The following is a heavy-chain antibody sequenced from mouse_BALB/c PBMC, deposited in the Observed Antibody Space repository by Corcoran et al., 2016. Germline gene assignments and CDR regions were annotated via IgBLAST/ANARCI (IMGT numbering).Heavy chain of an antibody. CDR1: GYTFTSYV. Sequence: EVQLQQSGPELVKPGASVKMSCKASGYTFTSYVMHWVKQKPGQGLEWIGYINPYNDGTKYNEKFKGKATLTSDKSSSTAYMELSSLTSEDSAVYYCAGGGSNWYFDVWGAGTMVTVSS. CDR3: AGGGSNWYFDV. V-gene: IGHV1S136*01. CDR2: INPYNDGT. J-gene: IGHJ1*01.